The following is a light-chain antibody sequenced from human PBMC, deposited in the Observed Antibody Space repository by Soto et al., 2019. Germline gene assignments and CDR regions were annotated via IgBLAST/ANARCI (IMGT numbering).Light chain of an antibody. CDR2: EVI. CDR1: SSDVGVYNY. V-gene: IGLV2-14*01. Sequence: QSALTQPASVSGSPGQSITISCTGTSSDVGVYNYVSWYQQHPGKAPKLMIYEVINRPSGVSNRLSGSKSGNTASLTISGLQAEDEADYYCSSYTSSDTLVFGTGTKLTVL. J-gene: IGLJ1*01. CDR3: SSYTSSDTLV.